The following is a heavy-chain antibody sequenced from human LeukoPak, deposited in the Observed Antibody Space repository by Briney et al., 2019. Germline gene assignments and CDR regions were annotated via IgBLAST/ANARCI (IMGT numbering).Heavy chain of an antibody. CDR3: VRDLHWLLFDY. D-gene: IGHD3-9*01. J-gene: IGHJ4*02. CDR2: VKYDGSTT. CDR1: GFPLIVCW. Sequence: GGSLRLYCGVSGFPLIVCWRHYIRQAPGKGLVWVSRVKYDGSTTAYADSVKGRFTISIDNTRNILYLEMNSLRVEDTAVYYCVRDLHWLLFDYWGQGALVTVSS. V-gene: IGHV3-74*01.